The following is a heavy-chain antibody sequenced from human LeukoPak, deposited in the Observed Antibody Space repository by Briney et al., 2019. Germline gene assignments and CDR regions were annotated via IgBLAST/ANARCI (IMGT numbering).Heavy chain of an antibody. V-gene: IGHV3-30*18. J-gene: IGHJ4*02. CDR3: AKDARDYGDYSAGFDY. CDR1: GFTFSSYG. D-gene: IGHD4-17*01. Sequence: PGRSLRLSCAASGFTFSSYGMHWVRQAPGKGLEGVAVISYDGSNKYYADSVKGRFTISRDNSKNTLYLQMNSLRAEDTAVYYCAKDARDYGDYSAGFDYWGQGTLVTVSS. CDR2: ISYDGSNK.